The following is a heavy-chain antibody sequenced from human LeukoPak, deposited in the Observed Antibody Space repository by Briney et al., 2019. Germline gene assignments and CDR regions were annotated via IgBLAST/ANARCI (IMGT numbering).Heavy chain of an antibody. J-gene: IGHJ4*02. V-gene: IGHV3-7*01. CDR1: GFTFSSYW. Sequence: PGGSPRLSCAASGFTFSSYWMSWVRQAPGKGLEWVANIKQDGSEKYYVDSVKGRFTISRDNAKNSLYLQMNSLRAEDTAVYYCARIQHYGPFDYWGQGTLVTVSS. CDR2: IKQDGSEK. CDR3: ARIQHYGPFDY. D-gene: IGHD3-10*01.